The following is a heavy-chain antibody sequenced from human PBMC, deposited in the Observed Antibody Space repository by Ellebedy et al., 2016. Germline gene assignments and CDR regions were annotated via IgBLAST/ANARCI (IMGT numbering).Heavy chain of an antibody. CDR3: AKDLERGLEWSQSAFDY. J-gene: IGHJ4*02. Sequence: SLKISCAASGFTFDDYAMHWVRQAPGKGLEWVSGISWNSDNIGSADSVKGRFTISRDNAKNSLYLQMNSLRAEDTALYYCAKDLERGLEWSQSAFDYWGQGTLVTVSS. CDR2: ISWNSDNI. CDR1: GFTFDDYA. D-gene: IGHD3-3*01. V-gene: IGHV3-9*01.